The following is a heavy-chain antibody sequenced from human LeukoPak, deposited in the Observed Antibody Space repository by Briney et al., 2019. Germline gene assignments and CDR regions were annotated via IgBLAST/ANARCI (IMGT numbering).Heavy chain of an antibody. J-gene: IGHJ4*02. V-gene: IGHV3-7*01. Sequence: GGSLRLSCAASGITLSSYMLTWVRQAPGKGLEWVANIKQDGSEKYYVDPVEGRFSISRDNAKNSLYLQMNSLRVEDTAVYYCAVLRGNNYWGQGTLVTVSS. CDR2: IKQDGSEK. CDR1: GITLSSYM. D-gene: IGHD3-10*01. CDR3: AVLRGNNY.